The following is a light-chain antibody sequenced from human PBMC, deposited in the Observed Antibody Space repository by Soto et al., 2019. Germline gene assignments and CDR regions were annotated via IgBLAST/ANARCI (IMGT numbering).Light chain of an antibody. CDR2: YDD. CDR1: SSNIGNNA. CDR3: AAWDDSLNGVV. J-gene: IGLJ2*01. V-gene: IGLV1-36*01. Sequence: QSVLTQPPSVSEAPRQRVTISCSGSSSNIGNNAVNWYQQVPGKAPKLLIYYDDLVPSGVSDRFSGSKSGTSASLAISGLQSEGEADYYCAAWDDSLNGVVFGGGTKLTVL.